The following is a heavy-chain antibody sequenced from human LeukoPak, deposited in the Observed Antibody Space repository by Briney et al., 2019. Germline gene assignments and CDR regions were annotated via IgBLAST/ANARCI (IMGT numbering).Heavy chain of an antibody. Sequence: SETLSLTCAVYGGSFSGYYWSWIRQPPGKGLKWIGNIYYSGYTTYSPSLRSRVTISIDTSKNQFSLKLSSVTAADTADYYCARLLPRTGTTAYYFHNDMDVWGKGTTVTISS. CDR3: ARLLPRTGTTAYYFHNDMDV. J-gene: IGHJ6*03. V-gene: IGHV4-34*11. D-gene: IGHD1-1*01. CDR1: GGSFSGYY. CDR2: IYYSGYT.